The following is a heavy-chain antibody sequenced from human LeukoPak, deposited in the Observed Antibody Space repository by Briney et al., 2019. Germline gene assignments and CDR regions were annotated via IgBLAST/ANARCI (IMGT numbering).Heavy chain of an antibody. CDR2: IYYSGST. V-gene: IGHV4-59*01. CDR1: GGSISSYY. J-gene: IGHJ4*02. Sequence: PSETLSLTCTVSGGSISSYYWSWIRQPPGKGLEWIGYIYYSGSTNYNPSLKSRVTISVDTSKNQFSLKLSSVTAADTAVYYCARELVGATRTYFDYWGQGTLVTVSS. CDR3: ARELVGATRTYFDY. D-gene: IGHD1-26*01.